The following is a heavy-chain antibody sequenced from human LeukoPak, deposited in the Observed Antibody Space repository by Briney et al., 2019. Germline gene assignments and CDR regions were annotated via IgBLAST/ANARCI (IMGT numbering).Heavy chain of an antibody. J-gene: IGHJ4*02. CDR3: AKVMTRTMVRGVPPSDY. D-gene: IGHD3-10*01. V-gene: IGHV3-23*01. Sequence: PGGPLRLSCAASGFTFSSYAMSWVRQAPGKGLKWVSAISGSGGSTYYAVSVKGRYTISRDNSKNTLYLQMNSLRAEDTAVYYCAKVMTRTMVRGVPPSDYWGQGTLVTVSS. CDR2: ISGSGGST. CDR1: GFTFSSYA.